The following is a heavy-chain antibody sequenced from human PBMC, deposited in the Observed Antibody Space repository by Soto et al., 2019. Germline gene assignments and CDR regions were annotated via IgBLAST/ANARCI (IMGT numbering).Heavy chain of an antibody. CDR2: IYYSGST. CDR1: GGSISSYY. D-gene: IGHD6-13*01. J-gene: IGHJ4*02. CDR3: GRGGQQLPLDY. Sequence: SETLSLTCTVSGGSISSYYWSWIRQPPGKGLEWIGYIYYSGSTNYNPSLKSRVTISVDTSKNQFSLKLSSVTAADTAVYYRGRGGQQLPLDYWGQGTLVTVSS. V-gene: IGHV4-59*01.